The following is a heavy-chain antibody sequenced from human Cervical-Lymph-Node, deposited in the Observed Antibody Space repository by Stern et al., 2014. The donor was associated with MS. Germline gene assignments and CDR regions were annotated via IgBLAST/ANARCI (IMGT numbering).Heavy chain of an antibody. CDR1: GFSLTTSGVG. CDR3: AHRYQRLWAV. J-gene: IGHJ6*02. V-gene: IGHV2-5*01. D-gene: IGHD7-27*01. Sequence: QITLKESGPTLVKPTQTLTLTCTFSGFSLTTSGVGVGWIRQPPGKALEWLAIIYWNDDKRYSPSLKSRLAITKDTSKNQVVLTVTNMDPVDTATYYCAHRYQRLWAVWGQGTTVTVSS. CDR2: IYWNDDK.